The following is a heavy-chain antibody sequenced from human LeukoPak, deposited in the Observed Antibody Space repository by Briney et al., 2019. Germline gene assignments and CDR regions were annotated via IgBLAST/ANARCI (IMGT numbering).Heavy chain of an antibody. V-gene: IGHV4-59*01. CDR1: GGSISSYY. Sequence: SETLSLTCTVSGGSISSYYWSWIRQPPGKGLEWIGYIYYSGSTNYNPSLKSRVTISVDTSKNQFSLKLSSVTAADTAVYYCARTPRVYYCYGMDVWGKGTTVTVSS. CDR3: ARTPRVYYCYGMDV. CDR2: IYYSGST. J-gene: IGHJ6*04. D-gene: IGHD2-15*01.